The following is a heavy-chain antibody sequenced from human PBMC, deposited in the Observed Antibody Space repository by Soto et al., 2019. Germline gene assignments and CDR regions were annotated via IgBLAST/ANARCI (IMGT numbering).Heavy chain of an antibody. V-gene: IGHV3-23*01. CDR2: ISGNAGHT. J-gene: IGHJ2*01. D-gene: IGHD6-19*01. CDR1: GFTFSSYA. CDR3: AKADSSAWFFGDFDL. Sequence: EVQLLESGGGLVEPGGSLRLSCAASGFTFSSYAMSWVRQAPGKGLEWVSTISGNAGHTYYADSVKGRFTISRDNSKNTLYLQMNSLRAEDTAVYYCAKADSSAWFFGDFDLWGRDTLVTVSS.